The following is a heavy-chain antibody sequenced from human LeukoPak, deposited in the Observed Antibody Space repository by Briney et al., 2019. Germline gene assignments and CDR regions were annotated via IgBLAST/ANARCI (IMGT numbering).Heavy chain of an antibody. CDR3: ARGRGWADY. J-gene: IGHJ4*02. CDR2: IDPSDSYT. V-gene: IGHV5-10-1*01. Sequence: GESLKISCKSSGYSFTNNWITWVRQMPGKGLEWMGRIDPSDSYTDYSPSFQGHVTISADKSIGTAYLQWSSLKASDTAMYYCARGRGWADYWGQGTLVTVSS. CDR1: GYSFTNNW. D-gene: IGHD6-19*01.